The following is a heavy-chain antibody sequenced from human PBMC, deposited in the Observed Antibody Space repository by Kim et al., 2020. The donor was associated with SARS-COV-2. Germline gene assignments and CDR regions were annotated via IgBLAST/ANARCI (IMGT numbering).Heavy chain of an antibody. D-gene: IGHD2-2*01. V-gene: IGHV3-64*02. Sequence: GGSLRLSCAASGFTFSSYAIHWVRQAPGKGLEYVSGVSSNGGSTYYADSVKGRFTISRDNSKNILYLQMGSLRAEDMAVYYCARSSSRGFDYWGQGTLVTVSS. CDR3: ARSSSRGFDY. J-gene: IGHJ4*02. CDR2: VSSNGGST. CDR1: GFTFSSYA.